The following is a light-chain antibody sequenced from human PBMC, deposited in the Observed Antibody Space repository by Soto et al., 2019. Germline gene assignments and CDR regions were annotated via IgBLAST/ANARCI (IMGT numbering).Light chain of an antibody. CDR2: AAS. J-gene: IGKJ1*01. V-gene: IGKV1D-17*01. CDR1: QGISNY. Sequence: NIPMTQSPSAMSASVGDRVTITCRARQGISNYLAWFQQKPGKVPKHLIYAASSLQSGVPSRFSGSGSGTEFTLTISSLQPEDFATYYCLQHNSYPPRTFGQGTKVEIK. CDR3: LQHNSYPPRT.